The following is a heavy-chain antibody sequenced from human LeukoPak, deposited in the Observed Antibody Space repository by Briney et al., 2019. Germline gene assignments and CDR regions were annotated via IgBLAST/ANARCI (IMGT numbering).Heavy chain of an antibody. J-gene: IGHJ5*02. CDR1: GFTLSPYG. CDR3: ARGGIAVAGDDL. D-gene: IGHD6-19*01. Sequence: GGSLRLSCAASGFTLSPYGMNWVRQAPGKGLEWVSAISSSSTYIYYADSVKGRFNISRDNSKSTLFLQMNSLRVEDTAVYYCARGGIAVAGDDLWGQGTLVTVSS. V-gene: IGHV3-21*01. CDR2: ISSSSTYI.